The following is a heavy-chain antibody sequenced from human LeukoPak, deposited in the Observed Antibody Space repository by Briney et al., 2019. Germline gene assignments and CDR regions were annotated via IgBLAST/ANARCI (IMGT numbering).Heavy chain of an antibody. V-gene: IGHV4-34*01. CDR2: INHSGST. J-gene: IGHJ4*02. CDR3: ARVAVVPAAPTFDY. CDR1: GGSLSAYY. Sequence: SETLSLTCAVYGGSLSAYYWSWIRQPPGKGLEWIGEINHSGSTNYNPSLKSRVTISVDTSKNQFSLKLSSVTAADTAVYYCARVAVVPAAPTFDYWGQGTLVTVSS. D-gene: IGHD2-2*01.